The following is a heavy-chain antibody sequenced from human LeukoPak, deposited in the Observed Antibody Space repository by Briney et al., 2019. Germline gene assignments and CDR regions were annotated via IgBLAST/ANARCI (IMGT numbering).Heavy chain of an antibody. CDR1: GGTFSSYA. CDR2: IIPIFGTA. J-gene: IGHJ3*02. Sequence: SVKVSCKASGGTFSSYAISWVRQAPGQGLEWMGGIIPIFGTANYAQKFQGRVTITTDESTSTAYMELRSLRSEDTAVYYCARGTELDSSGYYYPPAFDIWGQGTMVTVSS. D-gene: IGHD3-22*01. V-gene: IGHV1-69*05. CDR3: ARGTELDSSGYYYPPAFDI.